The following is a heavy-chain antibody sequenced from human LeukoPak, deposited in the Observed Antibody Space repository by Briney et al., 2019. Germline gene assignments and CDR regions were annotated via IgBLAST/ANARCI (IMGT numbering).Heavy chain of an antibody. CDR2: IYHSGST. CDR1: GGSISSGGYS. V-gene: IGHV4-30-2*01. J-gene: IGHJ5*02. CDR3: ARGLYCRSTSCYKRYNWLDP. D-gene: IGHD2-2*02. Sequence: SQTLSLTCAVSGGSISSGGYSWSWIRQPPGKGLEWIGYIYHSGSTYYNPSLKSRVTISVDRSKNQFSLKLSSVTAADTAVYYCARGLYCRSTSCYKRYNWLDPWGQGTLVTVSS.